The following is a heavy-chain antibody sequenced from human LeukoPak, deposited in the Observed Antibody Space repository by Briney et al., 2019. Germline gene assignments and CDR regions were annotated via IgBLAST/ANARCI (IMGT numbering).Heavy chain of an antibody. CDR3: ARYLWFGDIYMDV. Sequence: PSETLSLTCTVSGGSISSSSYYWSWIRQPAGKGLEWIGRIYTSGSTNYNPSLKSRVTISVDTSKNQFSLKLSSVTAADTAVYYCARYLWFGDIYMDVWGKGTTVTISS. J-gene: IGHJ6*03. CDR2: IYTSGST. CDR1: GGSISSSSYY. D-gene: IGHD3-10*01. V-gene: IGHV4-61*02.